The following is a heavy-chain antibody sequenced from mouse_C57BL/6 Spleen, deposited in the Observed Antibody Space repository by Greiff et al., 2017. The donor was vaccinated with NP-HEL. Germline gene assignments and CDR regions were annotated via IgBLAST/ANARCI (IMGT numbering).Heavy chain of an antibody. Sequence: VQLQESGAELVRPGASVTLSCKASGYTFTDYEMHWVKQTPVHGLEWIGAIDPETGGTAYNQKFKGKAILTADKSSSTAYMELRSLTSEDSAVYYCTRPFAYWGQGTLVTVSA. J-gene: IGHJ3*01. V-gene: IGHV1-15*01. CDR2: IDPETGGT. CDR3: TRPFAY. CDR1: GYTFTDYE.